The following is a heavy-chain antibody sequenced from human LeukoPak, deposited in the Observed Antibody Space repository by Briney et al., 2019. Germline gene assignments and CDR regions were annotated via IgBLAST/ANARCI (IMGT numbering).Heavy chain of an antibody. J-gene: IGHJ4*02. CDR1: GFTFNDYY. D-gene: IGHD3-9*01. CDR2: ISSSGSTI. CDR3: ARDLAVNDILTGYYRDYFDY. V-gene: IGHV3-11*01. Sequence: GGSLRLSCAASGFTFNDYYMTWIRQAPGTGLEWVSYISSSGSTIYYADSVKGRFTISRDNAKNSLYLQMNSLRAEDTAVYYCARDLAVNDILTGYYRDYFDYWGQGTLVTVSS.